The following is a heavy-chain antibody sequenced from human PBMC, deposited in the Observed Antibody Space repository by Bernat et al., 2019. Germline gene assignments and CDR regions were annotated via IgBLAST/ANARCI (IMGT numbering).Heavy chain of an antibody. CDR2: IKSKTDGGTT. CDR3: TTLRERGSYYGHYFDY. CDR1: GFTFSNAW. Sequence: EVQLVESGGGLVKPGGSLRLSCAASGFTFSNAWMSWVRQAPGKGLEWVGRIKSKTDGGTTDYAAPAKGRFTISRDDSKNTLYLQMNSLKTEDTAVYYCTTLRERGSYYGHYFDYWGQGTLVTVSS. J-gene: IGHJ4*02. V-gene: IGHV3-15*01. D-gene: IGHD1-26*01.